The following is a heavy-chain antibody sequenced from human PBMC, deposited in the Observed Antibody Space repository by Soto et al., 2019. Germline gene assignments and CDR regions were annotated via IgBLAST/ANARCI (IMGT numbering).Heavy chain of an antibody. D-gene: IGHD5-12*01. CDR3: ARGGDGYNKYYFDY. V-gene: IGHV1-69*02. CDR1: GGTFSSYT. J-gene: IGHJ4*02. CDR2: IIPILGIA. Sequence: QVQLVQSGAEVKKPGSSVKVSCKASGGTFSSYTISWVRQAPGQGLEWMGRIIPILGIANYAQKFQGRVTITADKSTSTAYMERSSLRSEDTAVYYCARGGDGYNKYYFDYWGQGTLVTVSS.